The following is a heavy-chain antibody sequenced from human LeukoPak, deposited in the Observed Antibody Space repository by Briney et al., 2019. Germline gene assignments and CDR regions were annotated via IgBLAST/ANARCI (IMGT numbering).Heavy chain of an antibody. J-gene: IGHJ4*02. CDR1: GDSISSDY. V-gene: IGHV4-59*01. CDR3: ARGVVAAAGRTFDF. Sequence: SETLSLTCAVSGDSISSDYWSWIRQPPGKGLEWIGYIYNSGSTSYNPSLKSRVTISLDTSQNQFSLKLSSLTAADTAVYYCARGVVAAAGRTFDFWGQGTLVTVSS. D-gene: IGHD6-13*01. CDR2: IYNSGST.